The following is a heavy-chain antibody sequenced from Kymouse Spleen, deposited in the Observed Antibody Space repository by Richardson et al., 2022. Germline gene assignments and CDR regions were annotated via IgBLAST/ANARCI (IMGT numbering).Heavy chain of an antibody. CDR3: TTLRIAVAGTFDY. V-gene: IGHV3-15*01. J-gene: IGHJ4*02. CDR2: IKSKTDGGTT. CDR1: GFTFSNAW. Sequence: EVQLVESGGGLVKPGGSLRLSCAASGFTFSNAWMSWVRQAPGKGLEWVGRIKSKTDGGTTDYAAPVKGRFTISRDDSKNTLYLQMNSLKTEDTAVYYCTTLRIAVAGTFDYWGQGTLVTVSS. D-gene: IGHD6-19*01.